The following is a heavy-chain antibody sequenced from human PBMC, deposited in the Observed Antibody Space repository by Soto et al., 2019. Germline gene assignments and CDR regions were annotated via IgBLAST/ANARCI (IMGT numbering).Heavy chain of an antibody. J-gene: IGHJ6*02. Sequence: QLQLQESGSGLVKPSQTLSLNCAVSGGSISSGGYSWSWLRLPPGKGLEWIGYIYHGESTNYNPSLRSRVTISVARAKNQLSLILKSVTPADPAVYYCARDSRSTTTYGLDVWGQGTTVTVSS. CDR1: GGSISSGGYS. CDR2: IYHGEST. V-gene: IGHV4-30-2*01. D-gene: IGHD4-4*01. CDR3: ARDSRSTTTYGLDV.